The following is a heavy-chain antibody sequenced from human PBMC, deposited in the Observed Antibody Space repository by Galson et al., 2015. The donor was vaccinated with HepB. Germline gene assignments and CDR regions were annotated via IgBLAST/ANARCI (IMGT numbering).Heavy chain of an antibody. J-gene: IGHJ6*03. Sequence: SVKVSCKASGGTFNRYIITWVRQAPGQRLEWMGGIIPLSGTTYYAQRFQGRVTITADESTTTTYMELSSLRSDDTAVYYCAMPSRCCGSSNYIDYYYYYYMDVWGQGTTVIVSS. CDR1: GGTFNRYI. CDR2: IIPLSGTT. CDR3: AMPSRCCGSSNYIDYYYYYYMDV. D-gene: IGHD4-11*01. V-gene: IGHV1-69*13.